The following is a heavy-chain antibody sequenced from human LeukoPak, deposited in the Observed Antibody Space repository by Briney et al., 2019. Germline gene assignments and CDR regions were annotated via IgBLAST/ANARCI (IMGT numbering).Heavy chain of an antibody. D-gene: IGHD3-3*01. J-gene: IGHJ5*02. V-gene: IGHV4-59*01. CDR2: IYYSGST. CDR1: GGSISSYY. CDR3: ARGPYYDFWSGYYLYNWFDP. Sequence: SETLSLTCTVSGGSISSYYWSWIRQPPGKGLEWIGYIYYSGSTNYNPSLKSRVTISVDTSKNQFPLKLSSVTAADTAVYYCARGPYYDFWSGYYLYNWFDPWGQGTLVTVSS.